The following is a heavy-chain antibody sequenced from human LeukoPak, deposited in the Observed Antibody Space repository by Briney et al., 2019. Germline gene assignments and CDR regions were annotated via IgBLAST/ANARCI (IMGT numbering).Heavy chain of an antibody. D-gene: IGHD3-22*01. Sequence: GASVKVSCKASGYTFTSYYMHWVRQAPGQGLEWMGIINPSGGSTSYAQKFQGRVTMTRDMSTSTVYMELSSLRSEDTAVYYCARDHYYDSSGYSGGFDYWGQGTLVTVSS. CDR2: INPSGGST. CDR3: ARDHYYDSSGYSGGFDY. CDR1: GYTFTSYY. V-gene: IGHV1-46*01. J-gene: IGHJ4*02.